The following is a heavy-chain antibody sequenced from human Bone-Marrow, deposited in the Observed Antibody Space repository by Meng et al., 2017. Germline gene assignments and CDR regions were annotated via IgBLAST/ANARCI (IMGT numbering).Heavy chain of an antibody. CDR1: GFSLSTSGVG. Sequence: QITLKDSGPTLVKPTQPLTLTCPFSGFSLSTSGVGVGWIRQPPGKALEWLALIYWDDDKRYSPSLKSRLTITKDTSKNQVVLTMTNMDPVDTATYYCAHSSWGVVAATWFDPWGQGTLVTVPS. CDR3: AHSSWGVVAATWFDP. CDR2: IYWDDDK. V-gene: IGHV2-5*02. D-gene: IGHD2-15*01. J-gene: IGHJ5*02.